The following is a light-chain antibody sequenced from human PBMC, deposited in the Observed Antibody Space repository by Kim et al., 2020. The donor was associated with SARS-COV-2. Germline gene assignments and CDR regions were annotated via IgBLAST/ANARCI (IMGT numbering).Light chain of an antibody. J-gene: IGKJ2*03. V-gene: IGKV3D-7*01. Sequence: PGARLTLPCRGSQGVSSDLFPWYQQKPGQAPRLLIYGASTRATSIPARFSGSGSGTDFPLTISSLQPEDFAVYYCQQDYNLPPYSFGQGTKLEI. CDR3: QQDYNLPPYS. CDR1: QGVSSDL. CDR2: GAS.